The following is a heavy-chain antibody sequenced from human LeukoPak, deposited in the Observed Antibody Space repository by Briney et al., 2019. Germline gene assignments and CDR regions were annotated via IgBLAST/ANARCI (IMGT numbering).Heavy chain of an antibody. CDR2: IDARSGIT. D-gene: IGHD3-3*01. J-gene: IGHJ3*02. V-gene: IGHV3-48*01. CDR3: ARTYDFGRGPPGDAFDN. CDR1: GFTFSSYG. Sequence: GGSLRLSCAASGFTFSSYGMHWVRQAPGKVPEWVSYIDARSGITYYADSVQGRFTISRDDAQESVFLQMNSLRADDTAVYYCARTYDFGRGPPGDAFDNWGPGTLVTVSS.